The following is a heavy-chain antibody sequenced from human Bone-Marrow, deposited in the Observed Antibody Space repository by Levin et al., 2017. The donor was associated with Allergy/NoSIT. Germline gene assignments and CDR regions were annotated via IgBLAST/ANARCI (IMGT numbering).Heavy chain of an antibody. V-gene: IGHV3-23*01. CDR3: AKGYSSGYYYSGAYYFDY. D-gene: IGHD3-22*01. J-gene: IGHJ4*02. CDR2: ISGSGGST. CDR1: GFTFSSYA. Sequence: ASVKVSCAASGFTFSSYAMTWVRQAPGKGLEWVSAISGSGGSTYYADSVRGRFTISRDNSKNTLYLQVNSLRAEDTAVYSCAKGYSSGYYYSGAYYFDYWGQGTLVTVSS.